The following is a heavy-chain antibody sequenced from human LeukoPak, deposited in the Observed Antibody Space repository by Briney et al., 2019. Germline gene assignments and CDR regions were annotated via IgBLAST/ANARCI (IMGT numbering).Heavy chain of an antibody. CDR3: TTVSFGGYDY. J-gene: IGHJ4*02. Sequence: SGGSLRLSCAASGFTFSNAWMSWVRQAPGKGLEWVGRTKSKTDGGTTDYAAPVKGRFTISRDDSKNTLYLQMNSLKTEDTAVYYCTTVSFGGYDYWGQGTLVTVSS. CDR2: TKSKTDGGTT. V-gene: IGHV3-15*01. D-gene: IGHD5-12*01. CDR1: GFTFSNAW.